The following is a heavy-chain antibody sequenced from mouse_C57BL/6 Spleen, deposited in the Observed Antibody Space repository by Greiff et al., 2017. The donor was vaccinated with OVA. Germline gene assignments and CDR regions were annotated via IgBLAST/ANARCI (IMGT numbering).Heavy chain of an antibody. CDR2: ISYDGSN. CDR1: GYSITSGYY. D-gene: IGHD2-4*01. J-gene: IGHJ2*01. V-gene: IGHV3-6*01. Sequence: EVKLVESGPGLVKPSQSLSLTCSVTGYSITSGYYWNWIRQFPGNKLEWMGYISYDGSNNYNPSLKNRNSITRDTSTKQFFLKLNSVTTEDAATYYCPRGNYDSSDYWGQGTTLTVSS. CDR3: PRGNYDSSDY.